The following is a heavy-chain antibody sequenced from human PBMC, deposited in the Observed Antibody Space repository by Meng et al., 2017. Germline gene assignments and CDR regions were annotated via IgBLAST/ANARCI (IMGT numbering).Heavy chain of an antibody. CDR1: GGSFSDYY. CDR2: INHSGST. D-gene: IGHD1-7*01. V-gene: IGHV4-34*01. J-gene: IGHJ4*02. Sequence: QVQLQQGWAGLLKPSETLSLTCVGPGGSFSDYYWSWIRQPPGKGLEWIGEINHSGSTNYNPSLESRATISVDTSQNNLSLKLSSVTAADSAVYYCARGQNWNYFGFFDYWGQGTLVTVSS. CDR3: ARGQNWNYFGFFDY.